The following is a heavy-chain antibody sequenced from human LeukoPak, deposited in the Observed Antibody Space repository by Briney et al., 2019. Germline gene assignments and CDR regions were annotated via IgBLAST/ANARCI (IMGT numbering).Heavy chain of an antibody. CDR1: GXTFSSYS. J-gene: IGHJ4*02. D-gene: IGHD1-26*01. CDR2: ISSSSSYI. CDR3: ASGLVGGTNY. Sequence: GGSLRLSCAASGXTFSSYSMNWVRQAPGKGLEWVSSISSSSSYIYYADSVKGRFTISRDNAKNTLYLQMNSLRVEDTAVYYCASGLVGGTNYWGQGTLVTVSS. V-gene: IGHV3-21*06.